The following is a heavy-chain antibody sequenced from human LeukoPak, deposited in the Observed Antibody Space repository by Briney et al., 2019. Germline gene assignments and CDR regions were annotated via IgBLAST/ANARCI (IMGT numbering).Heavy chain of an antibody. Sequence: SETLSLTCAVSGASFGPYYWSWIRQPPGKGLEWIGESNHSGDTNYNPSLKSRVTISVDTSKNQFSLKLSSVTAADTAVYYCARHSTFFGVVIIKGRVRGPFDYWGQGTLVTVSS. CDR3: ARHSTFFGVVIIKGRVRGPFDY. CDR1: GASFGPYY. CDR2: SNHSGDT. D-gene: IGHD3-3*01. J-gene: IGHJ4*02. V-gene: IGHV4-34*01.